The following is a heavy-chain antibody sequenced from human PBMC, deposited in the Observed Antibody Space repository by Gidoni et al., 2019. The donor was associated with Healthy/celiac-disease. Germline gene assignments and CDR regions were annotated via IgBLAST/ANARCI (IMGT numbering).Heavy chain of an antibody. J-gene: IGHJ6*02. CDR1: GFPFDDYA. D-gene: IGHD4-17*01. CDR2: ISWNSGSI. Sequence: EVQLVESGGGLVQPGRSLRLSCAASGFPFDDYAMHWVRQAPGKGLEWVSGISWNSGSIGYADSVKGRFTISRDNAKNSLYLQMNSLRAEDTALYYCAKDRAVTTSYGMDVWGQGTTVTVSS. V-gene: IGHV3-9*01. CDR3: AKDRAVTTSYGMDV.